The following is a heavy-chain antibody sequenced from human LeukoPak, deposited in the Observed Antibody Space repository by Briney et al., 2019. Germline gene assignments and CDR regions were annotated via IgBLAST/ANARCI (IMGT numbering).Heavy chain of an antibody. Sequence: ASVKLSCKASGFTFTSYGISWVRQAPGQGLEWMGWIRPDNGPTDSDQQFRGTVIMTTDASTSPAYMELRRLRSDDKAVYYCARAAVYGDRDFAHWGQGTLLTVS. CDR3: ARAAVYGDRDFAH. J-gene: IGHJ4*02. CDR1: GFTFTSYG. D-gene: IGHD4-17*01. CDR2: IRPDNGPT. V-gene: IGHV1-18*01.